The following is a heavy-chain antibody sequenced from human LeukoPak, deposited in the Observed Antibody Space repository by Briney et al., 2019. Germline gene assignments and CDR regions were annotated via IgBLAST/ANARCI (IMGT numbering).Heavy chain of an antibody. J-gene: IGHJ4*02. D-gene: IGHD3-9*01. Sequence: PSETLSLTCAVYGGSFSGYYWSWIRQPPGKGLEWIGEINHSGSTNYNPSLKSRVTISVDASKNQFSLKLSSVTAADTAVYYCARGGRSYYDILTALLSLDYWGQGTLVTVSS. CDR2: INHSGST. CDR3: ARGGRSYYDILTALLSLDY. V-gene: IGHV4-34*01. CDR1: GGSFSGYY.